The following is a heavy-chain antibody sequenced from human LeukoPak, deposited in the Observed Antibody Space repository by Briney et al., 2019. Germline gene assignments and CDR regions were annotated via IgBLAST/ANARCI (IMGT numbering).Heavy chain of an antibody. CDR2: MNPNSGNT. Sequence: GASVKVSCKASGYTFTSYDINWVRQATGQGLEWMGWMNPNSGNTGYAQKFQGRVTMTRNTSISTAYMELSSLRSEDTAVYYCARVTYYYGSGSYYRRSTPHYWGQGTLVTVSS. J-gene: IGHJ4*02. D-gene: IGHD3-10*01. CDR3: ARVTYYYGSGSYYRRSTPHY. V-gene: IGHV1-8*01. CDR1: GYTFTSYD.